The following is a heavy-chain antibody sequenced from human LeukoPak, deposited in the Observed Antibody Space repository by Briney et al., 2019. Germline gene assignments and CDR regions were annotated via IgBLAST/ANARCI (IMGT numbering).Heavy chain of an antibody. CDR3: ARLIAVAGTRGADY. V-gene: IGHV4-34*01. Sequence: SETLSLTCAVYGGSFSGYYWSWIRQPPGKGLEWIGEINHSRSTNYNPSLTSLVTISVDTSKNQFSLKLSSVTAADTAVYYCARLIAVAGTRGADYWGQGTLVTVSS. CDR1: GGSFSGYY. CDR2: INHSRST. J-gene: IGHJ4*02. D-gene: IGHD6-19*01.